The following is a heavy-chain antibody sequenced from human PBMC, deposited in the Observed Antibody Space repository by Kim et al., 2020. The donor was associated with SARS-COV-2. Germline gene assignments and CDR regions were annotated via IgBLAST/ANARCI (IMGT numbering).Heavy chain of an antibody. Sequence: GGSLRLSCAASGFTFSSYAMHWVRQAPGKGLEWVAVISYDGSNKYYADSVKGRFTISRDNSKNTLYLQMNSLRAEDTAVYYCARELRGHDAFDIWGQGTMVTVSS. V-gene: IGHV3-30*04. CDR3: ARELRGHDAFDI. CDR1: GFTFSSYA. CDR2: ISYDGSNK. J-gene: IGHJ3*02. D-gene: IGHD3-10*01.